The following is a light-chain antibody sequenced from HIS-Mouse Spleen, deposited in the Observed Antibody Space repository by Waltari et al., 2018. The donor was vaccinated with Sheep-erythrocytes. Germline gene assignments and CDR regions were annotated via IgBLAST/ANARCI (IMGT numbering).Light chain of an antibody. J-gene: IGKJ4*01. CDR1: QDISNY. Sequence: DIQMTQSPSSLSASVGDRVTITCQASQDISNYLNWNQQKPGKAPTLLIYDASNLETGVPSRFSGSGSGTDFTFTISSLQPEDIATYYCQQYDNLPLTFGGGTKVEIK. V-gene: IGKV1-33*01. CDR3: QQYDNLPLT. CDR2: DAS.